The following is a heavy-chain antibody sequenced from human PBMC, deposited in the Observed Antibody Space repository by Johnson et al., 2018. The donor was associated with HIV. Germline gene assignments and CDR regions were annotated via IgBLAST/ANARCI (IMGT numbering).Heavy chain of an antibody. Sequence: VQLVESGGGLVQSGRSLRLSCAASGFTFDDYAMHWVRQAPGKGLEWVSGISWNSGSIGYADSVKGRFTISRDNAKNSLYLQMNSLRAEDTALYYCTTEGEQQLLYAGEAFDIWGQGTMVTVSS. CDR1: GFTFDDYA. J-gene: IGHJ3*02. CDR3: TTEGEQQLLYAGEAFDI. D-gene: IGHD6-13*01. V-gene: IGHV3-9*01. CDR2: ISWNSGSI.